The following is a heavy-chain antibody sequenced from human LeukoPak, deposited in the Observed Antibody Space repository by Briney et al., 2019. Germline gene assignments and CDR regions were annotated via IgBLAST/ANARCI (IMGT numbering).Heavy chain of an antibody. CDR1: GGSFSGYY. Sequence: SETLSLTCAVYGGSFSGYYWSWIRQPPGKGLEWIGEINHSGSTNYNPSLKSRVTISVDTSKNQFSLKLSSVTAADTAVYYCARIQARKFDSWGQGTLVTVSS. J-gene: IGHJ4*02. V-gene: IGHV4-34*01. CDR3: ARIQARKFDS. CDR2: INHSGST.